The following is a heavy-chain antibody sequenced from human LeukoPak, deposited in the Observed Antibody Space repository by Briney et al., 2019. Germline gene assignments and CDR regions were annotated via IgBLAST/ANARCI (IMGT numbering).Heavy chain of an antibody. J-gene: IGHJ4*02. CDR3: TRESRPFCSFAF. V-gene: IGHV4-4*02. D-gene: IGHD2-15*01. Sequence: PSETLSLTCDVSGGSIDITNYWSWVRQAPGKGLEWIGEISHSGTTNYNPSLRSRVAMSLDRDNNQFSLSLRSVTAADTAVYYCTRESRPFCSFAFWVQGVLVTVSS. CDR2: ISHSGTT. CDR1: GGSIDITNY.